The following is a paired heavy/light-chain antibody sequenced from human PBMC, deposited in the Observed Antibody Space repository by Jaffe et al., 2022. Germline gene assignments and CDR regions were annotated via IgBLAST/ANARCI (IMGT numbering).Heavy chain of an antibody. J-gene: IGHJ4*02. Sequence: EVQLVESGGGLVKPGESLRLSCAASGFIFSRYSMNWVRQAPGQGLEWVSMISSGSTYIYYTDSVKGRFTISRDNGRDSLYLQMNSLRAEDTAIYYCARGLAGYKTAAGTEIDYWGQGILVTVSS. D-gene: IGHD6-13*01. CDR1: GFIFSRYS. CDR2: ISSGSTYI. CDR3: ARGLAGYKTAAGTEIDY. V-gene: IGHV3-21*01.
Light chain of an antibody. V-gene: IGKV3-20*01. J-gene: IGKJ3*01. Sequence: EIVLMQSPGTLSLSPGERATLSCGASQSVSSSYLAWYQQKPGQAPRLLIYGASSRATGIPDRFSGSGSGTDFTLTISRLEPEDFAVYYCQQYVTSPFTFGPGTKVDI. CDR1: QSVSSSY. CDR2: GAS. CDR3: QQYVTSPFT.